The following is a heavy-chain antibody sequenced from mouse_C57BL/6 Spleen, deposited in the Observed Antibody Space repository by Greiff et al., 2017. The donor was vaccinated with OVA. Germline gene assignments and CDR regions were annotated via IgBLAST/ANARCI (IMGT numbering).Heavy chain of an antibody. CDR2: INPNNGGT. V-gene: IGHV1-22*01. CDR1: GYTFTDYN. J-gene: IGHJ4*01. Sequence: VQLKESGPELVKPGASVKMSCKASGYTFTDYNMHWVKQSHGKSLEWIGYINPNNGGTSYNQKFKGKATLTVNKSSSTAYMELRSLTSEDSAVYYCARGDYGGYYYAMDYWGQGTSVTVSS. CDR3: ARGDYGGYYYAMDY. D-gene: IGHD2-4*01.